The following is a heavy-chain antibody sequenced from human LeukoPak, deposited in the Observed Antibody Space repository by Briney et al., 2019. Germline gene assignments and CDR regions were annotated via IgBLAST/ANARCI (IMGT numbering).Heavy chain of an antibody. CDR2: INHSGST. J-gene: IGHJ4*02. CDR3: ARVLDGYPDY. CDR1: GGSFSGYY. V-gene: IGHV4-34*01. Sequence: PSETLSLTCAVYGGSFSGYYWSWIRQPPGKGLEWIGEINHSGSTNYSPSLKSRVTISVDTSKNQFSLKLSSVTAADTAVYYCARVLDGYPDYWGQGTLVTVSS. D-gene: IGHD5-24*01.